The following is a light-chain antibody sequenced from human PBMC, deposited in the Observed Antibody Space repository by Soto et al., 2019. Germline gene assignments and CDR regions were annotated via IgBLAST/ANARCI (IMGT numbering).Light chain of an antibody. V-gene: IGKV3-15*01. CDR1: QSVSSN. CDR3: QQYNRWPLT. Sequence: EIVMTQSPATLSVSRGEGATLSCGASQSVSSNLAWYQQKPGQGPRLLIYGASSRATGIPARFSGSGSATEFTLTISSLQSEDFAVYFCQQYNRWPLTFGQGTKVDIK. J-gene: IGKJ1*01. CDR2: GAS.